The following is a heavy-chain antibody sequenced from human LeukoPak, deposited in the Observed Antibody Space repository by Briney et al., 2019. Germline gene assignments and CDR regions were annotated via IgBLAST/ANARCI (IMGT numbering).Heavy chain of an antibody. V-gene: IGHV3-43*02. CDR1: GFTFDDYA. D-gene: IGHD3-22*01. J-gene: IGHJ3*02. Sequence: GGSLRLSCAASGFTFDDYAMHWVRQAPGKGLEWVSLISGDGGSTYYADSVKGRFTISRDNSKNSLYLQMNSLRTEDTALYYCAKGNRRRWLLLPDAFDIWGQGTMVTVSS. CDR3: AKGNRRRWLLLPDAFDI. CDR2: ISGDGGST.